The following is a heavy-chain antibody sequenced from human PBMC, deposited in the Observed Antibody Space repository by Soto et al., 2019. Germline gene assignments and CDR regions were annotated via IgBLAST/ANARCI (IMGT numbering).Heavy chain of an antibody. CDR1: GFTFSSYA. CDR3: AKEYDFWSGYYSSPPKNAFDI. CDR2: ISGSGGST. J-gene: IGHJ3*02. Sequence: GGSLRLSCAASGFTFSSYAMSWVRQAPGKGLEWVTDISGSGGSTFYADSVKVRFTISRDNSKNTLYLQMNCLRAEVTAVYYCAKEYDFWSGYYSSPPKNAFDIWGQGTMVTVSS. V-gene: IGHV3-23*01. D-gene: IGHD3-3*01.